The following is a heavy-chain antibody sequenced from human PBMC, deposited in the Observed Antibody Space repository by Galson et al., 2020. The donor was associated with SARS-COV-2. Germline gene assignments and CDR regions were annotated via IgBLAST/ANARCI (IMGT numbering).Heavy chain of an antibody. CDR2: FDPEDGET. CDR1: GYTLTELS. Sequence: ASVKVSCKVSGYTLTELSMHWVRQAPGKGLEWMGGFDPEDGETIYAQKFQGRVTMTEDTSTDTAYMELSSLRSEDTAVYYCATGGVLYYYGSGWGRWFDPWGQGTLVTVSS. V-gene: IGHV1-24*01. J-gene: IGHJ5*02. D-gene: IGHD3-10*01. CDR3: ATGGVLYYYGSGWGRWFDP.